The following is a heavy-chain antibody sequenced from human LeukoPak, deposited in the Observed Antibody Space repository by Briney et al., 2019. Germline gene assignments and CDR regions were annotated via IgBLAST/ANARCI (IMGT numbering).Heavy chain of an antibody. D-gene: IGHD2-15*01. V-gene: IGHV3-74*01. CDR3: ARDVGYCSGGSCYSFFDY. CDR1: GFTFNNYG. Sequence: GGSLRLSCAASGFTFNNYGMHWVRQAPGKGLVWVSRINSDGSSTSYADSVKGRFTISRDNAKNTLYLQMNSLRAEDTAVYYCARDVGYCSGGSCYSFFDYWGQGTLVTVSS. J-gene: IGHJ4*02. CDR2: INSDGSST.